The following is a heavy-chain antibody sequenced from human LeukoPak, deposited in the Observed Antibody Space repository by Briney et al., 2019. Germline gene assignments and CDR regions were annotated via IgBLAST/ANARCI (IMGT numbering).Heavy chain of an antibody. D-gene: IGHD5-18*01. J-gene: IGHJ4*02. CDR1: GFTFSSYG. V-gene: IGHV3-30*18. CDR3: AKEGPRYSYGNN. CDR2: ISYDGSNK. Sequence: PGGSLRLSCAASGFTFSSYGVHWVRQAPGKGLEWVAVISYDGSNKYYADSVKGRFTISRDNSKNTLYLQMNSLRAEDTAVYYCAKEGPRYSYGNNWGQGTLVTVSS.